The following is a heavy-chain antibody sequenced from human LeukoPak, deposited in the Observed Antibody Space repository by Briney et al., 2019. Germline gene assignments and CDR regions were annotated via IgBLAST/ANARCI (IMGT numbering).Heavy chain of an antibody. CDR3: ARHKHSSGYYYFFKDYYYMDV. Sequence: SETLSLTCAVYGGSFSNYYWSWIRQPPGKRLEWIGEINHSGSTNYNPSLKSRVTISVDTSKNQFSLKLSSVTAADTAVYYCARHKHSSGYYYFFKDYYYMDVWGKGTTVTISS. D-gene: IGHD3-22*01. CDR1: GGSFSNYY. V-gene: IGHV4-34*01. J-gene: IGHJ6*03. CDR2: INHSGST.